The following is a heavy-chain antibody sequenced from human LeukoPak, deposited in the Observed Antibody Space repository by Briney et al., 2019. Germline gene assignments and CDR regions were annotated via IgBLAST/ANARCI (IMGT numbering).Heavy chain of an antibody. J-gene: IGHJ6*03. CDR3: AREGIVVVPAAIEYYMDV. Sequence: PSETLSLTCSVSGGSISGYYWSWIRQPPGKGLEYIGYIYSSGSTNYNPSLKSRVTISVDTSKNQFSLKLSSVTAADTAVYYCAREGIVVVPAAIEYYMDVWGKGTTVTVSS. CDR2: IYSSGST. D-gene: IGHD2-2*02. V-gene: IGHV4-59*01. CDR1: GGSISGYY.